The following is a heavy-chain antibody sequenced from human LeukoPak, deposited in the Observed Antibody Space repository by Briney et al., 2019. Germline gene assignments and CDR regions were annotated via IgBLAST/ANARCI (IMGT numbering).Heavy chain of an antibody. D-gene: IGHD3-16*01. V-gene: IGHV3-30*02. J-gene: IGHJ4*02. CDR1: GLTFSSFG. Sequence: GGSLRLSCAAPGLTFSSFGMHWVRQAPGKGLEWVAFIRYDDSAKYYADSVKGRFTISRDNSKNTLYLQMNSLRAGDTAVYYCTKGGYYFDYWGQGSLVTVSS. CDR3: TKGGYYFDY. CDR2: IRYDDSAK.